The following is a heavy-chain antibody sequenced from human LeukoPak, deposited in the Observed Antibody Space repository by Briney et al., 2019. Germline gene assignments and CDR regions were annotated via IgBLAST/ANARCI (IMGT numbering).Heavy chain of an antibody. V-gene: IGHV4-34*01. CDR2: INHSGST. Sequence: PSETLSLTCAVYGGSFSGYYWSWIRQPPGKGLEWIGEINHSGSTNYNPSLKSRVTISVDTSKNQFSLKLSSVTAADTAVYYCARVESGTVTTYFDYWGQGTLVTVSS. CDR3: ARVESGTVTTYFDY. D-gene: IGHD4-17*01. CDR1: GGSFSGYY. J-gene: IGHJ4*02.